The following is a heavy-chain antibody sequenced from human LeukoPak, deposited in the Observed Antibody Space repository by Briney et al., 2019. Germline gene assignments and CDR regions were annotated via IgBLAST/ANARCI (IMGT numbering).Heavy chain of an antibody. CDR3: AREKPSGSGWYPGWFDP. Sequence: GGSLRLSCAASGFTLSSYSMHWVRQAPGKGLEWVSSISSTSSYIYYADSVKGRFTISRDNAKNSLYLQMNSLRAEDTAVYYCAREKPSGSGWYPGWFDPWGQGTLVTVSS. V-gene: IGHV3-21*01. CDR1: GFTLSSYS. J-gene: IGHJ5*02. CDR2: ISSTSSYI. D-gene: IGHD6-19*01.